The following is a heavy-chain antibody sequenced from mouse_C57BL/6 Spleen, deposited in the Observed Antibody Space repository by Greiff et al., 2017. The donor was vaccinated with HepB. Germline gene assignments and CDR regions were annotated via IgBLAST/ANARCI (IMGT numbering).Heavy chain of an antibody. CDR2: IDPSDSYT. CDR3: ASFCYGNSAWFAY. V-gene: IGHV1-69*01. Sequence: VQLQQPGAELVMPGASVKLSCKASGYTFTSYWMHWVKQRPGQGLEWIGEIDPSDSYTNYNQKFKGKSTLTVDKSSSTASMQLSSLTSEDSAVYYCASFCYGNSAWFAYWGQGTLVTVSA. J-gene: IGHJ3*01. CDR1: GYTFTSYW. D-gene: IGHD2-1*01.